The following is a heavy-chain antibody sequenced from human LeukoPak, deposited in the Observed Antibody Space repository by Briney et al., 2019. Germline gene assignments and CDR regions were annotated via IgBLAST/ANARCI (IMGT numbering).Heavy chain of an antibody. Sequence: PGGSLRLSCAASGFTFSTYAMTWVRQAPGKGLEWVSLISRGDDVTYYADSVKGRFTISRDSSKNTLYPQMHSLRAEDTAVYYCAARPGEVAVPYDYWGQGTLVTVSS. J-gene: IGHJ4*02. V-gene: IGHV3-23*01. CDR2: ISRGDDVT. D-gene: IGHD2-15*01. CDR3: AARPGEVAVPYDY. CDR1: GFTFSTYA.